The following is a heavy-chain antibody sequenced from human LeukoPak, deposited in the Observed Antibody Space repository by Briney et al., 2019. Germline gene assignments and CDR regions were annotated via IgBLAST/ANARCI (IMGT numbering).Heavy chain of an antibody. D-gene: IGHD5-12*01. J-gene: IGHJ4*02. CDR2: ISGSGGST. CDR1: GFTFSSYA. Sequence: GGSLRLSCAASGFTFSSYAMSWVRQAPGKGLEWVSGISGSGGSTYYADSVKGRFTISRDNSKNTLYLQMNSLRAEDTAVYYCAREYSGYDLDYYFDYWGQGTLVTVSS. CDR3: AREYSGYDLDYYFDY. V-gene: IGHV3-23*01.